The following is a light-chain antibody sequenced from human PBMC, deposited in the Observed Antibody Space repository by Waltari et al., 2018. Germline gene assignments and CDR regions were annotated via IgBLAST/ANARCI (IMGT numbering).Light chain of an antibody. V-gene: IGLV2-14*01. CDR3: SSYTSLTTLV. Sequence: QSALTQPASVSGSPGQSITISCTGTSSDIGGYNSASWYQHPPGKAPNLLIYEVSNRPSGVSDRFSGSKSGKTASLTISGLQAGDEAVYYCSSYTSLTTLVFGGGTKLTVL. CDR1: SSDIGGYNS. CDR2: EVS. J-gene: IGLJ2*01.